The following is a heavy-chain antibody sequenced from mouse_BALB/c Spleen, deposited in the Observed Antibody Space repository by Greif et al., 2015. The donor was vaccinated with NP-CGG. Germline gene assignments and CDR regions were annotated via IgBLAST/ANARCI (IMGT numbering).Heavy chain of an antibody. V-gene: IGHV1-7*01. CDR2: INPSTGYT. J-gene: IGHJ4*01. D-gene: IGHD1-1*01. CDR3: AREKNYYGSSSYAMDY. Sequence: VMLVESGSELAKPGASVKMSCKASGYTFTSYWMHWVKQRPGQGLEWIGYINPSTGYTEYNQKFKDKATLTADKSSSTAYMQLSSLTSEDSAVYYCAREKNYYGSSSYAMDYWGQGTSVTVSS. CDR1: GYTFTSYW.